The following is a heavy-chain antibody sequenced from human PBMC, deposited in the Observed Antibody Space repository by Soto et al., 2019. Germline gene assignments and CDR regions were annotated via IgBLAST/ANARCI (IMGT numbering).Heavy chain of an antibody. D-gene: IGHD6-19*01. CDR2: IYYSGST. CDR3: ARQGQWLVPEGWFDP. Sequence: SXTLSLTCTVSGGSISSSSYYWGLIRQPPGKGLEWIGSIYYSGSTYYNPSLKSRVTISVDTSKNQFSLKLSSVTAADTAVYYCARQGQWLVPEGWFDPWGQGTLVTVSS. CDR1: GGSISSSSYY. J-gene: IGHJ5*02. V-gene: IGHV4-39*01.